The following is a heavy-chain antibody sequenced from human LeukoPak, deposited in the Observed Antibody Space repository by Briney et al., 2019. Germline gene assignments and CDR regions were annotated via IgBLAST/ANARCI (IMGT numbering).Heavy chain of an antibody. Sequence: GGSLRLSCAASGFTFSSYWMSWVRQAPGKGLEWVANIKEDGSEKYYVDSVKGRFTISRDNAKNSLYLQMNSLRAEDTAVYYCASGVYGDYEDDAFDIWGRGTMVTVSS. CDR3: ASGVYGDYEDDAFDI. D-gene: IGHD4-17*01. CDR2: IKEDGSEK. J-gene: IGHJ3*02. V-gene: IGHV3-7*01. CDR1: GFTFSSYW.